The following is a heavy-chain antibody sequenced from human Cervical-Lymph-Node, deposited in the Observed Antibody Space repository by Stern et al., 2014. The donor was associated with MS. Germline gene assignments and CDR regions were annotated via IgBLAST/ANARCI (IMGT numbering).Heavy chain of an antibody. J-gene: IGHJ6*02. CDR1: RFSISDYA. Sequence: VQLVESGGDVVQPGRSLRFSCAASRFSISDYAMHWVRQAPGKGLEWVASISYDGSSKRYADSVKGRFTISRDNLKNTVYVQMNSLRAEDTAVYYCTREDCSGGSCRGMDVWGQGTTVTVSS. CDR3: TREDCSGGSCRGMDV. V-gene: IGHV3-30-3*01. CDR2: ISYDGSSK. D-gene: IGHD2-15*01.